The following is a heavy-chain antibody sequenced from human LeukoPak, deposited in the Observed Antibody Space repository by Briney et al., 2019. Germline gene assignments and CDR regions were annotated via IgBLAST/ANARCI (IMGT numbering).Heavy chain of an antibody. CDR3: ARGLAVAGSVFDY. Sequence: PGGSLRLSCAASGFTFSSYDTHWVRQATGKGLEWVSAIGTAGDTYYPGSVKGRFTISRENAKNSLYLQMNSLRAGDTAVYYCARGLAVAGSVFDYWGQGTLVTVSS. CDR2: IGTAGDT. J-gene: IGHJ4*02. D-gene: IGHD6-19*01. V-gene: IGHV3-13*01. CDR1: GFTFSSYD.